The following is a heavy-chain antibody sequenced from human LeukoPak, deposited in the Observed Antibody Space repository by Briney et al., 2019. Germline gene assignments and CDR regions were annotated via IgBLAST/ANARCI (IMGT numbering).Heavy chain of an antibody. CDR2: INPSGGST. J-gene: IGHJ4*02. CDR1: GYTFTSYY. D-gene: IGHD5-18*01. CDR3: ARDYPLARRSAMAPRTFDY. Sequence: GASVKVSCKASGYTFTSYYMHWVRQAPGQGLEWMGIINPSGGSTSYAQKFQGRVTMTRDTSTSTVYMELSSLRSEDTAVYYCARDYPLARRSAMAPRTFDYWGQGTLVTVSS. V-gene: IGHV1-46*01.